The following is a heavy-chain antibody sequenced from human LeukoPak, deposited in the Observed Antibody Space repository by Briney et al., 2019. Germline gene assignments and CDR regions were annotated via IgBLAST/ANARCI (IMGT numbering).Heavy chain of an antibody. J-gene: IGHJ6*03. D-gene: IGHD6-6*01. CDR3: ARGGIAARVYYYYYMDV. Sequence: SVKVSCKASGGTFSRYAISWVRQAPGQRLEWIVRMIPILGIANYAQKFQGRVTITADKSTGTAYMELSSLRSEDTAVYYCARGGIAARVYYYYYMDVWGKGTTVTVSS. CDR1: GGTFSRYA. V-gene: IGHV1-69*04. CDR2: MIPILGIA.